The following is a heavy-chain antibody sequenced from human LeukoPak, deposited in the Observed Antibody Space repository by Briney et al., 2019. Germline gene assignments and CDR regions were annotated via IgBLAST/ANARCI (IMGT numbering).Heavy chain of an antibody. V-gene: IGHV3-48*03. J-gene: IGHJ4*02. CDR3: ARLTMVRHLDY. CDR2: ISGSGSSI. CDR1: GFTFSNHE. Sequence: GGSLRLSCAVSGFTFSNHEMNWVRQAPGKGLEWISYISGSGSSIFYSDSVKGRFTISRDNANNSLYLHMNSLRAEDTAIYYCARLTMVRHLDYWGQGTLVTVSS. D-gene: IGHD3-10*01.